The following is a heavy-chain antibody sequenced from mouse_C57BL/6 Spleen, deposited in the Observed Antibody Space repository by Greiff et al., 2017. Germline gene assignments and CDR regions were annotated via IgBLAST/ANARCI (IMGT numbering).Heavy chain of an antibody. V-gene: IGHV3-6*01. CDR2: IRYDGSN. CDR1: GYSITSGYY. Sequence: EVKLQESGPGLVKPSQSLSLSCSVTGYSITSGYYWNWIRQFPGNKLELMGYIRYDGSNNYNPSLKNRISITRDTSKNQFFLKLNSVTTEDTATYYCANIYYYGSGLFYAMDYWGQGTSVTVSS. CDR3: ANIYYYGSGLFYAMDY. D-gene: IGHD1-1*01. J-gene: IGHJ4*01.